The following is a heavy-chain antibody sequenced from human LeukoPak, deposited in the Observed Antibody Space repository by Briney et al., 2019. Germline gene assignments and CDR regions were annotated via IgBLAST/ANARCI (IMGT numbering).Heavy chain of an antibody. CDR3: ATAWSMVRGVIITYDAFDI. Sequence: ASVKVSCKVSGYTLTELSMHWVRQAPGKGLEWMGGFDPEDGETIYAQKFQGRVTMTEDTSTDTAYMELSSLRSEDTAVYYCATAWSMVRGVIITYDAFDIWGQGTMVTVSS. V-gene: IGHV1-24*01. CDR1: GYTLTELS. D-gene: IGHD3-10*01. J-gene: IGHJ3*02. CDR2: FDPEDGET.